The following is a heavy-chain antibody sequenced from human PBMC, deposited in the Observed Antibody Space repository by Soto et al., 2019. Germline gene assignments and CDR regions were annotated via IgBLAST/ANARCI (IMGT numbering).Heavy chain of an antibody. Sequence: QVQLVQSGAEVKKPGSSVKVSCKASGGTFSSYSINWVRQAPGQGLEWMGEIIPIFGTANYAQKFQGRVTITADESTSTAYMELSSVRSEDTAVYYCARDGGRHSGGIDYWGQGTLVPVSS. CDR1: GGTFSSYS. J-gene: IGHJ4*02. CDR3: ARDGGRHSGGIDY. V-gene: IGHV1-69*01. CDR2: IIPIFGTA. D-gene: IGHD1-26*01.